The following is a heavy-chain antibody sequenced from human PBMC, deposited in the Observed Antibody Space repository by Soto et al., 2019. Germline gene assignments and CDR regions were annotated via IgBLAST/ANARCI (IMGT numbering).Heavy chain of an antibody. CDR1: GYTFTGYY. V-gene: IGHV1-2*02. D-gene: IGHD3-10*01. CDR2: INPNSGGT. Sequence: ASVKVSCKASGYTFTGYYMHWVRQAPGRGLEWMGWINPNSGGTNYAQKFQGRVTMTRDTSISTAYMELSRLRSDDTAVYYCASLLNYYGSGSSWGQGTLVTVSS. CDR3: ASLLNYYGSGSS. J-gene: IGHJ5*02.